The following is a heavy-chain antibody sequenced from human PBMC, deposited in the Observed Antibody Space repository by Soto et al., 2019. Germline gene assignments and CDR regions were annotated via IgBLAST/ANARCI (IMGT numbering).Heavy chain of an antibody. J-gene: IGHJ5*02. CDR3: ARDATLHFDFWKKWNWFDL. V-gene: IGHV1-18*01. D-gene: IGHD3-3*01. CDR2: ISAYNGNT. CDR1: GYTFTSYG. Sequence: ASVKVSCKASGYTFTSYGISWVRQAPGQGLEWMGWISAYNGNTNYAQKLQGRVTITRDTSASTAYMELSSLRSEDSGVYYCARDATLHFDFWKKWNWFDLWGQGTLVTVSS.